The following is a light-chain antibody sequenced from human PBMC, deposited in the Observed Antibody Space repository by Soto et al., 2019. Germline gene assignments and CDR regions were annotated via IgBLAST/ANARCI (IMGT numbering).Light chain of an antibody. CDR1: SSDIGSYDH. CDR3: ISYTDRQSYL. J-gene: IGLJ1*01. V-gene: IGLV2-14*03. CDR2: AVS. Sequence: SALAQPASVSVSPGQSITISCSGTSSDIGSYDHVAWYQQFPGKSPKLIIYAVSDRPSGVSDRFSGSKSGISASLTISGLQTEDEADYFCISYTDRQSYLFGTGTKVTVL.